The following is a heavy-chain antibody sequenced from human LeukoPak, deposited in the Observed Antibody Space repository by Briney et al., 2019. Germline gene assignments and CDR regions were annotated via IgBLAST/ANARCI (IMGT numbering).Heavy chain of an antibody. CDR1: GDSFTSVTDY. D-gene: IGHD6-19*01. CDR3: AGERGEEYSSGWYKTNYFYN. J-gene: IGHJ4*02. V-gene: IGHV4-39*07. Sequence: SETLSLTCTVSGDSFTSVTDYWAWIRQPPGKGLEWITSGDYSGGTYYNPSLESRVAISADMSKNQISLKLTSVTGADTAVYYCAGERGEEYSSGWYKTNYFYNWGQGIRVTVSS. CDR2: GDYSGGT.